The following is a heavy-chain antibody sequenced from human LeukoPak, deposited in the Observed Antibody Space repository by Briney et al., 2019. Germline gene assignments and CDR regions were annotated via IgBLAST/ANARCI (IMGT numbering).Heavy chain of an antibody. CDR3: ARGFQTFDP. CDR1: GFTFSDYY. V-gene: IGHV3-11*06. J-gene: IGHJ5*02. CDR2: IGTSSSYT. Sequence: GGSLRLSCAASGFTFSDYYVSWVRQAPGKGLEWISYIGTSSSYTNYADSVKGRFTISRDNAKNSLYLQMNSLRAEDTAVYYCARGFQTFDPWGQEPWSPSPQ.